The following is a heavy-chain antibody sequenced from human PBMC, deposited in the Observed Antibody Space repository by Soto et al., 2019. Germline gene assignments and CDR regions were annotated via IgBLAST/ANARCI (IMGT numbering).Heavy chain of an antibody. CDR3: ARGPTVTTGKYFQH. CDR2: LNPGSGNT. Sequence: ASVKVSCKASGYTFTNYAIHWVRQAPGQRLEWMGLLNPGSGNTSYAQKFQGRVTMTRDTSTSIVYMELSSLRSEDTAVYYCARGPTVTTGKYFQHWGQGTLVTVSS. CDR1: GYTFTNYA. V-gene: IGHV1-3*01. D-gene: IGHD4-17*01. J-gene: IGHJ1*01.